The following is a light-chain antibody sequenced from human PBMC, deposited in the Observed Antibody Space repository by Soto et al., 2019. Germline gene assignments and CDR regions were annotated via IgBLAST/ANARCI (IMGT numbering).Light chain of an antibody. CDR3: QQRSNWHPIT. CDR2: DAS. Sequence: ETVMTQSPATLSVSPGERATLSRRASQSVSSNLAWYQQKPGQAPRLIIYDASNRATGIPARFSGSGSGTDFTLTISSLEPEDFAVYYCQQRSNWHPITFGQGTRLEIK. J-gene: IGKJ5*01. V-gene: IGKV3D-11*02. CDR1: QSVSSN.